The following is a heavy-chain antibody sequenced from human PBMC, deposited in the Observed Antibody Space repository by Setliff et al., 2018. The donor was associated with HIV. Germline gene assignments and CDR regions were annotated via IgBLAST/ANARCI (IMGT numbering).Heavy chain of an antibody. Sequence: SETLSLTCTVSGGSIYGSDYYWGWIRQPPGKGLESIGSIYYSGSTYYKPSLKSRVTISVDTSKNQLSLKLSSVTAADTAVYYCARQGQLGSEWGQGTLVTVSS. V-gene: IGHV4-39*01. D-gene: IGHD1-1*01. CDR2: IYYSGST. CDR3: ARQGQLGSE. CDR1: GGSIYGSDYY. J-gene: IGHJ4*02.